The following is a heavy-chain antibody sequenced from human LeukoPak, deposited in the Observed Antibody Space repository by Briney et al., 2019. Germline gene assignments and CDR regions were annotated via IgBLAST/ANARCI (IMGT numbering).Heavy chain of an antibody. D-gene: IGHD3-9*01. Sequence: ESGPTLVNPTQTLTLTCTFSGFSLSTSGVGVGWIRQPPGKALEWLALIYWNDDKRYSPSLKSRLTITKDTSKNQVVLTMTNMDPVDTATYYCAHMALNYDILTGYCPLFDYWGQGTLVTVSS. CDR2: IYWNDDK. V-gene: IGHV2-5*01. CDR3: AHMALNYDILTGYCPLFDY. CDR1: GFSLSTSGVG. J-gene: IGHJ4*02.